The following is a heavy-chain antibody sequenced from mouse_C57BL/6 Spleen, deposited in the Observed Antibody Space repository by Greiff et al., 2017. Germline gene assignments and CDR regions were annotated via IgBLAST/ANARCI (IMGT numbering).Heavy chain of an antibody. CDR3: ARRDGYYFFDY. D-gene: IGHD2-3*01. CDR2: IHPNSGST. V-gene: IGHV1-64*01. CDR1: GYTFTSYW. Sequence: QVQLQQPGAELVKPGASVKLSCKASGYTFTSYWMHWVKQRPGQGLEWIGMIHPNSGSTNYNEKFKSKATLTVDKSSSTAYMQLSSLTSEDSAVYYCARRDGYYFFDYWGQGTTLTVSS. J-gene: IGHJ2*01.